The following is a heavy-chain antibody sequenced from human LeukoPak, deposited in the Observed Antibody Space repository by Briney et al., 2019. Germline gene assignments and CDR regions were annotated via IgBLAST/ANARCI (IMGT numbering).Heavy chain of an antibody. CDR1: GFSVGDNY. V-gene: IGHV3-53*01. J-gene: IGHJ5*02. Sequence: PGGSLRLSCAASGFSVGDNYTSWVRQAPGKGLEWVSVIYSSGEIYYIESVEGRFTISRDNSKNILYLQMNTLRAEDTAVYYCAREWPGPIIYGDYGSNWFDPWGQGTLVTVSS. CDR2: IYSSGEI. D-gene: IGHD4-17*01. CDR3: AREWPGPIIYGDYGSNWFDP.